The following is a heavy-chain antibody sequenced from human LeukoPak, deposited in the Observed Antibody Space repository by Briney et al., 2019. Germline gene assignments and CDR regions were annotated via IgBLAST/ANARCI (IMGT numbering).Heavy chain of an antibody. Sequence: QPGGSLRLSCAASGFTFSSNEMNWVRQAPGKGLGWVSYISSSGSTIYYADSVKGRFTISRDNAKNSLYLQMNSLRAEDTAVYYCARDHFRRIQLWLAVIDYWGQGTLVTVSS. CDR1: GFTFSSNE. J-gene: IGHJ4*02. D-gene: IGHD5-18*01. V-gene: IGHV3-48*03. CDR3: ARDHFRRIQLWLAVIDY. CDR2: ISSSGSTI.